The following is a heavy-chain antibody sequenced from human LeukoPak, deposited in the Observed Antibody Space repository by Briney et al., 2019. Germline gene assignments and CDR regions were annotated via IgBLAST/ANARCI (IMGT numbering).Heavy chain of an antibody. Sequence: SETLSLTCTVSGGSISSGGYYWSWIRQHPGKGLEWIGYIYYSGSTYYNPSLKSRVTISVDTSKNQFSLKLSSVTAADTAVYYCATEYYGDYVEGGNWGQGTLVTVSS. CDR3: ATEYYGDYVEGGN. V-gene: IGHV4-31*03. J-gene: IGHJ4*02. D-gene: IGHD4-17*01. CDR1: GGSISSGGYY. CDR2: IYYSGST.